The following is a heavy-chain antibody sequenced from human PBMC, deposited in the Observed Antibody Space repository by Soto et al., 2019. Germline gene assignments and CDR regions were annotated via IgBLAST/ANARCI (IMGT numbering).Heavy chain of an antibody. CDR1: GFTFSSYN. D-gene: IGHD2-15*01. CDR2: ISRSGDRT. CDR3: ARARCSSGQCYYFDY. Sequence: ERQLVESGECLVQPGGSLRLSCAASGFTFSSYNIHWIRQAPGKGLEFVSAISRSGDRTYYADSVKGRFTITRDNSKNTVWLQMGSLRAEDMAVYYCARARCSSGQCYYFDYWGRGALVSVSS. V-gene: IGHV3-64*02. J-gene: IGHJ4*02.